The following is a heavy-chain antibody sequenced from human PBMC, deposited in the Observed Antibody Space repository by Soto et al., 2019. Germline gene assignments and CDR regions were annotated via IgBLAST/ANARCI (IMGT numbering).Heavy chain of an antibody. CDR2: INAGNGNT. V-gene: IGHV1-3*01. Sequence: ASGKVSCKASVYTFTSYAMHWVRQAPGQRLEWMGWINAGNGNTKYSQKFQGRVTITRDTSASTAYMELSSLRSEDTAVYYCARDRPPPYYYYYGMDVWGQGTTVTVSS. CDR1: VYTFTSYA. CDR3: ARDRPPPYYYYYGMDV. J-gene: IGHJ6*02. D-gene: IGHD6-6*01.